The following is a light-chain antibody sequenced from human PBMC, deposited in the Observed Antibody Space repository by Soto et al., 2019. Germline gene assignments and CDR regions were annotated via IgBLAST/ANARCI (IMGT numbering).Light chain of an antibody. Sequence: QSALTQPASVSGSPGQSITLSCTGTSSDVGGYDYVSWYQLHPGKAPKLMVFEVSNRPSGVSYRFSGSKSGNTASLTISGLQAEDEADYFCSSYSISTAYLFGTGTKLTVL. J-gene: IGLJ1*01. CDR1: SSDVGGYDY. CDR2: EVS. V-gene: IGLV2-14*01. CDR3: SSYSISTAYL.